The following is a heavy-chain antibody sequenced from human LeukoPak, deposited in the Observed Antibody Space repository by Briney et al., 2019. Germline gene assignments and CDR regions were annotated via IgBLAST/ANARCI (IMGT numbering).Heavy chain of an antibody. J-gene: IGHJ5*02. Sequence: PGRSLRLSCAASGFTFSSYGMHWVRQAPGKGLEWVAVISYDGSNKYYADSVKGRFTISRDNSKNTLYLQMNSLRAEDTAVYYCAKTREQHLNWFDPWGQGTLVTVSS. CDR1: GFTFSSYG. D-gene: IGHD6-13*01. CDR3: AKTREQHLNWFDP. V-gene: IGHV3-30*18. CDR2: ISYDGSNK.